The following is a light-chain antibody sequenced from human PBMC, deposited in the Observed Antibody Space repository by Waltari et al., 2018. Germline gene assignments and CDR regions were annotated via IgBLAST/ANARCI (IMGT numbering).Light chain of an antibody. CDR1: VRVEGSTY. J-gene: IGKJ1*01. CDR2: KCS. V-gene: IGKV2-30*02. CDR3: MQVTHWPWT. Sequence: VRVEGSTYVYWVQQRQCQVPGSIIYKCSRRAAGGQDRCSGSGSGTDFTLKISRVVGEDFGVEYCMQVTHWPWTFVQGTKVDIK.